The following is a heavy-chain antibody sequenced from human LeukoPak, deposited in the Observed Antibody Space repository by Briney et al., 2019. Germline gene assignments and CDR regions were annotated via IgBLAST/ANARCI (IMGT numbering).Heavy chain of an antibody. CDR1: GGSFSGYY. V-gene: IGHV4-34*01. CDR2: INHSGST. D-gene: IGHD6-13*01. J-gene: IGHJ4*02. CDR3: ARVNCAAAGC. Sequence: PSETLSLTCAVYGGSFSGYYWSWIRQPPGKGLEWIGEINHSGSTNYNPSLKSRVTISVDTSKNQFSLKLSSVTAADTAVYYCARVNCAAAGCWGQGTLVTVSS.